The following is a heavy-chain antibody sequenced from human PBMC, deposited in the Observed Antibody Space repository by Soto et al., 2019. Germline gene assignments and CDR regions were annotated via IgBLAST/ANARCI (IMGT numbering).Heavy chain of an antibody. J-gene: IGHJ5*02. D-gene: IGHD4-4*01. CDR3: ARDHDYSNDRYPFRRYNWFDP. V-gene: IGHV4-38-2*02. CDR2: IYHSGST. CDR1: GYSISSGYY. Sequence: SETLSLTCAVSGYSISSGYYWGWIRQPPGKGLEWIGSIYHSGSTYYNPSLKSRVAISVDASKNQFSLKLSSVTAADTAVYYCARDHDYSNDRYPFRRYNWFDPWGQGTLVTVSS.